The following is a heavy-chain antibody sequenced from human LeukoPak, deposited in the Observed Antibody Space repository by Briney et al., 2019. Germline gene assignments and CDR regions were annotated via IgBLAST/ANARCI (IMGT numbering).Heavy chain of an antibody. CDR3: ARSLNWITPPDY. CDR2: ISSGSSYI. J-gene: IGHJ4*02. Sequence: GGSLRLSCAASGFTFSSYNMNWVRHAPGKGLEWVSYISSGSSYIYYADSVRGRFTISRDNAKNSLYLQMNSLRAEDTALYYCARSLNWITPPDYWGQGTLVTVSS. CDR1: GFTFSSYN. V-gene: IGHV3-21*01. D-gene: IGHD1-20*01.